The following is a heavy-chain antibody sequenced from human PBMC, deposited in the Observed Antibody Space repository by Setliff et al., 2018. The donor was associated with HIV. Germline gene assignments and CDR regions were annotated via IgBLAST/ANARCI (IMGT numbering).Heavy chain of an antibody. CDR3: AKDRTTIPRYLQH. Sequence: GGSLRLSCAASGFTFSSYEMNWVRQAPGKGLEWVAVIWFDGSNKYYADSVKGRFIISRDNSKNTLYLQMNSLRAEDTAVYYCAKDRTTIPRYLQHWGQGTLVTVSS. CDR1: GFTFSSYE. V-gene: IGHV3-30*02. D-gene: IGHD5-12*01. J-gene: IGHJ1*01. CDR2: IWFDGSNK.